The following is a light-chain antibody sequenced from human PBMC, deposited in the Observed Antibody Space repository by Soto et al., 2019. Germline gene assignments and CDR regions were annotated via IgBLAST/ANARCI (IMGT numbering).Light chain of an antibody. Sequence: DIQMTQSPSTLSASVGDRVTITCRASQSVRSWLAWYQQKPGRAPKFLIYDASSLQSGVPSRFSGSGSGTDFTLTINSLQPEDFATYYCQQSYSTLWTFGQGTKVDIK. J-gene: IGKJ1*01. CDR1: QSVRSW. CDR3: QQSYSTLWT. V-gene: IGKV1-39*01. CDR2: DAS.